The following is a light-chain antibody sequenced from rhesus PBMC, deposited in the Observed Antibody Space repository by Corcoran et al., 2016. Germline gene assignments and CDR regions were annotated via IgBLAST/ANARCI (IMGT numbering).Light chain of an antibody. CDR3: QQYYTTPWT. CDR2: QAS. CDR1: QSISSW. J-gene: IGKJ1*01. V-gene: IGKV1-22*01. Sequence: DIQMTQSPSSLSASVGDTVTITCRASQSISSWLAWYQQKPGKAPKFHIYQASSLKNGVTSRFRGGGSGTDFTLTISSLQSEDLATYYGQQYYTTPWTFGQGTKVEIK.